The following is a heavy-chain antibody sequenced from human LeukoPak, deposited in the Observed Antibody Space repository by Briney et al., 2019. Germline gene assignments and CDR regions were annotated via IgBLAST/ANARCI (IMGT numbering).Heavy chain of an antibody. D-gene: IGHD4-17*01. V-gene: IGHV4-30-4*01. CDR2: IYYSGST. Sequence: SQTLSLTCTVSGGSISSGDYYWSWIRQPPGKGLEWIGYIYYSGSTYYNPSLKSRVTISVDTSKNQFSLKLSSVTAADTAVYCCAKGTYGDPNWFDPWGQGTLVTVSS. CDR1: GGSISSGDYY. J-gene: IGHJ5*02. CDR3: AKGTYGDPNWFDP.